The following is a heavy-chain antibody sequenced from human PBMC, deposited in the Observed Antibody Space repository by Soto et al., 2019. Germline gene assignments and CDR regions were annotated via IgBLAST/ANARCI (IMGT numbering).Heavy chain of an antibody. Sequence: GGSLRLSCVVSGRTFRSYAMSWVRQAPGKGLEWVSGISGGGAGTYYADSAKGRFTISRAPSTTTLFLDMYSLGAEDTAIYYCAKGRKPDHDDGLCAFDSWGQGVLVTVSS. V-gene: IGHV3-23*01. CDR2: ISGGGAGT. J-gene: IGHJ4*02. CDR1: GRTFRSYA. CDR3: AKGRKPDHDDGLCAFDS. D-gene: IGHD3-3*01.